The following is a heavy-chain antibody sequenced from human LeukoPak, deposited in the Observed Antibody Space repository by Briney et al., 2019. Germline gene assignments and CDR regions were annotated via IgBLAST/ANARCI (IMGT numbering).Heavy chain of an antibody. CDR2: ISAYNGNT. D-gene: IGHD6-13*01. CDR3: ARVPQGAAAGPKKYYFDY. J-gene: IGHJ4*02. CDR1: GYTFTSYG. V-gene: IGHV1-18*01. Sequence: ASVKVSCKASGYTFTSYGISWVRQAPGQGLEWMGWISAYNGNTNYAQKLQGRVTMTTDTSTSTAYMELRSLRSDDTAVYYCARVPQGAAAGPKKYYFDYWGQGTLVTVSS.